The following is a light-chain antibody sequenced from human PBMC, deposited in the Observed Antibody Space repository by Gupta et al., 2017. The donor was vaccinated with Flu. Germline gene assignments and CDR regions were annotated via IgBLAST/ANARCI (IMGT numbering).Light chain of an antibody. Sequence: QSVLAQPPSASETPGQRVTISCSGSSSNIGSNPVDWYQQVPGTAPKLLIYGNSQRPPGVPDRFSGSKSGTSASLAISGLQSEDEADYYCAAWDDSLNGHYVFGTGTQVTVL. J-gene: IGLJ1*01. CDR2: GNS. CDR3: AAWDDSLNGHYV. V-gene: IGLV1-44*01. CDR1: SSNIGSNP.